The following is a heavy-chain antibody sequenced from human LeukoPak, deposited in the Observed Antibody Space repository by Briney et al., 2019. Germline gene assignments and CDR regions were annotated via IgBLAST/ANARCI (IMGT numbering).Heavy chain of an antibody. CDR3: ARENQQLNAFDI. CDR1: VYTFTRYA. Sequence: GASVKVSCKASVYTFTRYAISWGRQAPGQGLEWMGWISAYNGNTNYAQKLQGRVTMTTDTSTSTAHMELRSLRPDDTAVYYCARENQQLNAFDIWGQGTMVTVSS. V-gene: IGHV1-18*01. D-gene: IGHD6-13*01. J-gene: IGHJ3*02. CDR2: ISAYNGNT.